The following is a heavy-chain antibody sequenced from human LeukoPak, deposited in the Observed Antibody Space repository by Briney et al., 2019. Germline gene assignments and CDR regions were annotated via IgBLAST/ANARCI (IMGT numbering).Heavy chain of an antibody. CDR2: ISSSSSTI. CDR3: ARGLTIFGVVNDAFDF. CDR1: GFTFSSYS. Sequence: GGSLRLSCAASGFTFSSYSMNWVRQAPGKGLEWVSYISSSSSTIYYADSVKGRFTISRDNAKNTLYLQMNSLRAEDTAVYYCARGLTIFGVVNDAFDFWGQGTMVTVSS. V-gene: IGHV3-48*04. J-gene: IGHJ3*01. D-gene: IGHD3-3*01.